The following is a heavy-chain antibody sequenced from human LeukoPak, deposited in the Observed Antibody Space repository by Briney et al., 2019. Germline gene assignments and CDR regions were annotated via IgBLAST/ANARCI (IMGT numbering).Heavy chain of an antibody. CDR1: GGSISSSSYY. Sequence: PSETLSLTCTVPGGSISSSSYYWGWIRQPPGKGLEWIGSIYYSGSTHYNPSPKSRVTISVDTSKSQFSLKLSSVTAADTAVYYCARNVSRGYFDYWGQGTLVTVSS. CDR3: ARNVSRGYFDY. J-gene: IGHJ4*02. CDR2: IYYSGST. V-gene: IGHV4-39*01. D-gene: IGHD3-10*01.